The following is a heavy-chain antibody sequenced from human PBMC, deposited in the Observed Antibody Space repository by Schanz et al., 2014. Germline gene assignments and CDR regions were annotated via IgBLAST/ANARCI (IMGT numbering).Heavy chain of an antibody. D-gene: IGHD1-26*01. CDR3: KWELHVYYGMDV. CDR2: IQGGASAGTT. CDR1: GFTLSSYA. J-gene: IGHJ6*02. Sequence: DVQLAESGGGLVQPGGSLRLSCAASGFTLSSYALSWVRQSPGKGLEWLGRIQGGASAGTTDYAAPVKGRFTISRDDSKNTMYLQMNSLKTEDTAVYYCKWELHVYYGMDVWGQGTAVTVSS. V-gene: IGHV3-15*01.